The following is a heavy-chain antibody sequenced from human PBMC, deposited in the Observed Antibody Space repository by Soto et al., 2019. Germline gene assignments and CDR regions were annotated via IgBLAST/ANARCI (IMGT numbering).Heavy chain of an antibody. J-gene: IGHJ4*02. CDR3: AKGTAVGHYDFWSGYYLDS. CDR2: MSHAGGSI. Sequence: GGSLRLSCVASGFTFSTCAMTWVRQAPGKXLEWLSGMSHAGGSIYYADSVKGRVSVSRDNSKNILFLQMNTLRAEDTAVYYCAKGTAVGHYDFWSGYYLDSWGQGTLVTVSS. V-gene: IGHV3-23*01. CDR1: GFTFSTCA. D-gene: IGHD3-3*01.